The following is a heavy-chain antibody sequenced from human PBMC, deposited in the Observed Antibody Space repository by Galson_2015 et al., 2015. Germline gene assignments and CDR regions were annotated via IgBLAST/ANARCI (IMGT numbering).Heavy chain of an antibody. J-gene: IGHJ4*02. CDR3: ADHREGEPLQFEH. Sequence: SLRLSCAASGFTFSRYAMTWVRQAPGKGLELVSSISNRGVGTYYAESVKGRFTISRDNSKNTPFLQMSSLRDEDTAVYYCADHREGEPLQFEHWGQGTLVTVSS. CDR2: ISNRGVGT. V-gene: IGHV3-23*01. D-gene: IGHD3-16*01. CDR1: GFTFSRYA.